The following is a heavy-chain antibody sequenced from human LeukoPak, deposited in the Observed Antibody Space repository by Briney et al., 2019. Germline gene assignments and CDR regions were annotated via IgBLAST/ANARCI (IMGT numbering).Heavy chain of an antibody. J-gene: IGHJ4*02. CDR1: GFTFGSYA. CDR3: AKEHGSGTYYVGY. V-gene: IGHV3-23*01. D-gene: IGHD3-10*01. CDR2: ISGSGGST. Sequence: PGGSLRLSCAATGFTFGSYAMSWVRQAPGKGLEWVSGISGSGGSTYYADSVKGRFTISRDNSKNTLYLQMNSLRSEDTAVYYCAKEHGSGTYYVGYWGQGTLVTVSS.